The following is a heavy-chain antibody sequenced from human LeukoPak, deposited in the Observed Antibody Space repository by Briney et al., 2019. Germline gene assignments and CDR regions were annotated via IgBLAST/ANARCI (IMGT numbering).Heavy chain of an antibody. Sequence: GGSLRFSCAASGFTFSSYSMSWVRQAPGKGLEWVSAITGSGGTTYYADSVKGRFTISRDNSKNTLYLQMNSLRAEDTAVYYCAKDLGPRWYFDLWGRGTLVNVSS. CDR1: GFTFSSYS. V-gene: IGHV3-23*01. CDR3: AKDLGPRWYFDL. J-gene: IGHJ2*01. D-gene: IGHD3-16*01. CDR2: ITGSGGTT.